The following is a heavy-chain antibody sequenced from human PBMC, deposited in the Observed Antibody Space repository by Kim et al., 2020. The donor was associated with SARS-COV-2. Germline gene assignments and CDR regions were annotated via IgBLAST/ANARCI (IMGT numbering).Heavy chain of an antibody. J-gene: IGHJ4*02. CDR2: IKGDESDI. Sequence: GGSLRLSCAASGFTFSSYWMHWVRQAPGKGLVWVSRIKGDESDIRYADSVKGRFTISRDNAKNTLYLQMNTLRAEDTAVYYCARDLDYGGYSNFDYWGQGTLVTVSS. CDR3: ARDLDYGGYSNFDY. V-gene: IGHV3-74*01. CDR1: GFTFSSYW. D-gene: IGHD4-17*01.